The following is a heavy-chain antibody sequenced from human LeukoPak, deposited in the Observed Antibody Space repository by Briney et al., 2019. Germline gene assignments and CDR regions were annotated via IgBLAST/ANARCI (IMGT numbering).Heavy chain of an antibody. D-gene: IGHD3-10*01. J-gene: IGHJ4*02. CDR1: GYTFTSYG. Sequence: GASVKVSCKASGYTFTSYGISWVRQAPGQGLEWMGWISAYNGNTNYAQKLKGRVTMTTDTSTSTAYMELRSLRSDDTAVYYCARFYGSGSYYTDPLDYWGQGTLVTVSS. V-gene: IGHV1-18*01. CDR2: ISAYNGNT. CDR3: ARFYGSGSYYTDPLDY.